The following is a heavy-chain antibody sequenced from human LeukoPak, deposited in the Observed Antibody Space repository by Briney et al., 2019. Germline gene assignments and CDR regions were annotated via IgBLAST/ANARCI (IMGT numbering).Heavy chain of an antibody. D-gene: IGHD6-19*01. CDR1: GGSISSSSYY. J-gene: IGHJ4*02. CDR2: IYYSGST. CDR3: ARHEKSSGWYFDY. V-gene: IGHV4-39*01. Sequence: SETLSLTCTVSGGSISSSSYYWGWIRQPPGKGLGWIGSIYYSGSTYYNPSLKSRVTISVDTSKNQFSLKLSSVTAADTAVYYCARHEKSSGWYFDYWGQGTLVTVSS.